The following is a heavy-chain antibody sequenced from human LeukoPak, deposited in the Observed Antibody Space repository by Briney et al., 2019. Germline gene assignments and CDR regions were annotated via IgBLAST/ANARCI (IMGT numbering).Heavy chain of an antibody. Sequence: QPGGSLRLSCAASGFTFSSYGMHWVRQAPGKGLEWVAVIWYDGSNKYYADSVKGRFTISRDNSKNTLYLQMNSLRAEDTAVYYCARYFGDPQGMDVWGQGTTVTVSS. D-gene: IGHD3-10*01. CDR3: ARYFGDPQGMDV. V-gene: IGHV3-33*01. CDR2: IWYDGSNK. CDR1: GFTFSSYG. J-gene: IGHJ6*02.